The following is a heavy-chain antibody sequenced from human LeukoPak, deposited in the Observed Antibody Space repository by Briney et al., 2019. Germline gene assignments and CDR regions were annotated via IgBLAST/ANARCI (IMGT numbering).Heavy chain of an antibody. V-gene: IGHV3-21*01. CDR2: ISSSSSYI. J-gene: IGHJ1*01. CDR3: ARDPFYYDSSGYYPQYFQH. Sequence: GGSLRLSCAASGFTFDDYAMHWVRQAPGKGLEWVSSISSSSSYIYYADSVKGRFTISRDNAKNSLYLQMNSLRAEDTAVYYCARDPFYYDSSGYYPQYFQHWGQGTLVTVSS. D-gene: IGHD3-22*01. CDR1: GFTFDDYA.